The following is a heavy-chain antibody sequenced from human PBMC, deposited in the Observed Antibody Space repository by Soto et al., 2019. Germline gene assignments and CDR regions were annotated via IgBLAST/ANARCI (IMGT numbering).Heavy chain of an antibody. CDR2: IGIGSSTT. CDR1: GFTFRHYG. D-gene: IGHD3-22*01. CDR3: ARDQLYYNDISGRPLNAFDV. V-gene: IGHV3-48*01. J-gene: IGHJ3*01. Sequence: PGGSLRLSCAASGFTFRHYGMNWVRHAPGKGLEWVSYIGIGSSTTYYADSVKGRFTISRDNAKNSLYLQMNSLRAEDTAVYYCARDQLYYNDISGRPLNAFDVWGQGTMVTVSS.